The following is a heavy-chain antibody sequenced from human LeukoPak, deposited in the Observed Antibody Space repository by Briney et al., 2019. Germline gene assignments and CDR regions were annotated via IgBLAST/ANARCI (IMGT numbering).Heavy chain of an antibody. Sequence: PGGSLRLSCAASGFTFSSYAMSWVRQAPGKGLEWVSAISGSGGSTHYADSVKGRFTISRDNSKNTLYLEMNSLGAEDTAVYYCAKSRIQLWSIYDSWGQGTLVTVSS. V-gene: IGHV3-23*01. CDR2: ISGSGGST. CDR1: GFTFSSYA. D-gene: IGHD5-18*01. J-gene: IGHJ4*02. CDR3: AKSRIQLWSIYDS.